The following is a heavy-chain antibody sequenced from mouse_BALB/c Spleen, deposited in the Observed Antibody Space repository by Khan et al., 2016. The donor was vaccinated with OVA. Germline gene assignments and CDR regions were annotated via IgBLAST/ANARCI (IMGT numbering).Heavy chain of an antibody. CDR3: ARRTMDY. J-gene: IGHJ4*01. Sequence: VRLQQSGPELMKPGASVNISCKASAYSFTSYYMHWVKQSHGKSLEWIGCIDPFNGGTTYNQKFKGRATLTVDKSSSTAYMHRSTLTSVDSAVYYCARRTMDYWSRRTAVTGSS. CDR2: IDPFNGGT. CDR1: AYSFTSYY. V-gene: IGHV1S135*01.